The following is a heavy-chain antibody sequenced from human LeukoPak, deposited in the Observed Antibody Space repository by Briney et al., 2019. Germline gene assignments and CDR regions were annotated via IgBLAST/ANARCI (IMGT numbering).Heavy chain of an antibody. V-gene: IGHV4-4*07. J-gene: IGHJ5*02. D-gene: IGHD2-2*01. CDR3: ARGLIVIVPAAMDNWFDP. CDR1: GGSISSYY. CDR2: IYISAST. Sequence: SETLSLTCTVAGGSISSYYWSWIRQPAGKGLEWIGRIYISASTNYHPSLKSRVTMSVDTSKNQFSLKLSSVTAADTAVYYCARGLIVIVPAAMDNWFDPWGQGTLVTVSS.